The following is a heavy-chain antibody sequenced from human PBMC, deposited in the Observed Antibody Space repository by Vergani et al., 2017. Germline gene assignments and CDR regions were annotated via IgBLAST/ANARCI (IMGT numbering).Heavy chain of an antibody. D-gene: IGHD6-13*01. J-gene: IGHJ3*02. CDR3: ARQGVEQQLFHAFDI. V-gene: IGHV4-39*01. CDR2: IYYSGST. CDR1: GGSISSSSYY. Sequence: QLQLQESGPGLVKPSETLSLTCTVSGGSISSSSYYWGWIRQPPGKGLEWIGSIYYSGSTYYNPSLKSRVTISVDTSKTQFSLKLSSVTAADTAVYYCARQGVEQQLFHAFDIWGQGTMVTVAS.